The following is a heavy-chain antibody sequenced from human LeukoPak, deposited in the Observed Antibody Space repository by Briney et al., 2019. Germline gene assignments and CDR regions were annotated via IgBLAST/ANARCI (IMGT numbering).Heavy chain of an antibody. CDR3: ARAVSLYYDSSGYYYIDY. Sequence: GGSLRLXCAASGFTFSSYWMHWVRQAPGKGLVWVSRINSDGSSTSYADSVKGRFTISRDNAKNTLYLQMNSLRAEDTAVYYCARAVSLYYDSSGYYYIDYWGQGTLVTVSS. CDR2: INSDGSST. V-gene: IGHV3-74*01. D-gene: IGHD3-22*01. J-gene: IGHJ4*02. CDR1: GFTFSSYW.